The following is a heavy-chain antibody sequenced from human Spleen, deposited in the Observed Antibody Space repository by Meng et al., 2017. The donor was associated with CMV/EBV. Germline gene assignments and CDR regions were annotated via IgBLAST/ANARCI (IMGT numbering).Heavy chain of an antibody. CDR2: INPNSGGT. V-gene: IGHV1-2*02. CDR1: GYTFTGYY. Sequence: ASVKVSCKASGYTFTGYYMHWVRQAPGQGFEWMGWINPNSGGTNYAQKFQGRVTMTRDTSISTGYMELSRLRSDDTAVYYCARVPKHSSGSNWFDPWGQGTLVTVSS. D-gene: IGHD6-19*01. CDR3: ARVPKHSSGSNWFDP. J-gene: IGHJ5*02.